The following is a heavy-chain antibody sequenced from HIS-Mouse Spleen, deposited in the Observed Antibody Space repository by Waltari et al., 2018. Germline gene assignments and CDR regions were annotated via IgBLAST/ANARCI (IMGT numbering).Heavy chain of an antibody. CDR1: GYSFTSYW. Sequence: EVQLVQSGAEVKKPGESLKISCKGSGYSFTSYWSGWVCQMPGKGLERRGIIYPGDSDTRYSPSFQGQVTISADKSISTAYLQWSSLKASDTAMYYCARLILGNYYGSGSYYFDYWGQGTLVTVSS. D-gene: IGHD3-10*01. CDR3: ARLILGNYYGSGSYYFDY. CDR2: IYPGDSDT. J-gene: IGHJ4*02. V-gene: IGHV5-51*03.